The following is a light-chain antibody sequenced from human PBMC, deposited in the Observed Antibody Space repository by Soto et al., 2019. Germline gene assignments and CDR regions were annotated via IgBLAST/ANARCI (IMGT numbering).Light chain of an antibody. J-gene: IGKJ3*01. CDR3: TQRMGT. CDR1: QSLLDSDDGNTY. CDR2: TFC. Sequence: DIVMTQTPLSLPVTPGQPASISCRSSQSLLDSDDGNTYLGWYLQRPGQSPQLLIFTFCYRASGVPDRFSGSGSGTDFTLKVSRVEAEAVRVYYCTQRMGTFGPGTKVDTK. V-gene: IGKV2-40*01.